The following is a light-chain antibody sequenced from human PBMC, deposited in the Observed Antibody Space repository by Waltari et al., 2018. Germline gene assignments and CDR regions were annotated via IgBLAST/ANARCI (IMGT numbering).Light chain of an antibody. J-gene: IGLJ2*01. V-gene: IGLV4-69*01. CDR1: SAHSLSD. Sequence: QLVLTQSPSASASLGASVKLPCTLSSAHSLSDIAWHQQQRERGPRFPRRLNSDGSHTKGDGIPDRFSGSSSGAERYLIISSLQYEDEADYYCQTWDPYIVVFGGGTKLTVL. CDR3: QTWDPYIVV. CDR2: LNSDGSH.